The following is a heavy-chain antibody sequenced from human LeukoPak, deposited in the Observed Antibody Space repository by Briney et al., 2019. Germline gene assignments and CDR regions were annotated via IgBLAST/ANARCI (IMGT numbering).Heavy chain of an antibody. D-gene: IGHD1-26*01. CDR1: GFTFSSYA. CDR3: AKEMGVTNYFEY. J-gene: IGHJ4*02. CDR2: ISYDGSNK. V-gene: IGHV3-30-3*01. Sequence: GGSLRLSCAASGFTFSSYAMHWVRQAPGKGLEWVAVISYDGSNKYYADSVKGRFTISRDDSKNTLYLQMNSLRAEDTAVYYCAKEMGVTNYFEYWGQGTLVTVSS.